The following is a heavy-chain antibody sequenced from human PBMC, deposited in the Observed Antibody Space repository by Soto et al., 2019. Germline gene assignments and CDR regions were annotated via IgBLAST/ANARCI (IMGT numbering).Heavy chain of an antibody. V-gene: IGHV4-30-4*01. D-gene: IGHD3-16*01. Sequence: QVQLQESGPGLVKPSQTLSLTCTVSGGSISSGDYYWNWIRQPPGKGLEWIGFIYKTGSTYYNPSLKSRLNQSVDMAKNQFSLKLSCVTGADMAVEYCGRDGYDYVWESPGGDAFDIWGQGTMVTVSS. J-gene: IGHJ3*02. CDR3: GRDGYDYVWESPGGDAFDI. CDR1: GGSISSGDYY. CDR2: IYKTGST.